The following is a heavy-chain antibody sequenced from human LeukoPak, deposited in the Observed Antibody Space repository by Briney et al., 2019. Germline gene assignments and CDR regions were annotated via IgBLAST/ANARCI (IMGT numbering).Heavy chain of an antibody. V-gene: IGHV3-9*01. CDR3: AKGSSLLGDSYFDY. J-gene: IGHJ4*02. Sequence: GGSLRLSCAASGFTFDDYAMHWVRQAPGKGLEWVSGISWNSGSIGYADSVKGRFTISRDNAKNSLYLQMNSPRAEDTALYYCAKGSSLLGDSYFDYWGQGTLVTVSS. D-gene: IGHD4-17*01. CDR2: ISWNSGSI. CDR1: GFTFDDYA.